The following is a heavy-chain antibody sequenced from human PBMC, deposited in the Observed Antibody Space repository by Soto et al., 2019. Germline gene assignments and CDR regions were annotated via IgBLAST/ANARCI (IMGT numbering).Heavy chain of an antibody. J-gene: IGHJ5*02. Sequence: QVQLQESCPGLVKPSQTLSLTCTVSGGSISSGGYYWSWIRQHPGKGLEWIGDIYYSGSTYYNPSLKSRVTISVDTSKNRFALKLSSVTAADTAVDYCAREARDNWFDPWGQGTLVTVSS. CDR3: AREARDNWFDP. CDR2: IYYSGST. V-gene: IGHV4-31*03. CDR1: GGSISSGGYY.